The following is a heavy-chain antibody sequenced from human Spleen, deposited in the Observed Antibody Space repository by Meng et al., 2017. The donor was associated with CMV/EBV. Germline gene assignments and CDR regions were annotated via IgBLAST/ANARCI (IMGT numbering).Heavy chain of an antibody. D-gene: IGHD2-21*02. CDR2: IYPSGST. Sequence: VSRVSIRSGDDYWSWVRQPPGKGLEWFGHIYPSGSTYYHPSLESRVSMSLDMSKNQFSLKLRSVTAADTAVYYCARYCGGDCYGFDYWGQGTLVTVSS. CDR3: ARYCGGDCYGFDY. J-gene: IGHJ4*02. CDR1: RVSIRSGDDY. V-gene: IGHV4-30-4*01.